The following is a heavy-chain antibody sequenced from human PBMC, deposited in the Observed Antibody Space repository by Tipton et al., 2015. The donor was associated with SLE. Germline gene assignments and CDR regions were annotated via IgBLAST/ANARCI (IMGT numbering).Heavy chain of an antibody. J-gene: IGHJ1*01. V-gene: IGHV5-51*01. D-gene: IGHD2-2*01. Sequence: QLVQSGAELKKPGESLRISCKASGYSFTNYWIGWVRQMPGKGLEWMGIFYPGDSDTRYSPSFQGQVTISADKSITTAYLQWSSLKASDTAMYYCARQGCSSTSCIRHWGQGTLVSVSS. CDR2: FYPGDSDT. CDR1: GYSFTNYW. CDR3: ARQGCSSTSCIRH.